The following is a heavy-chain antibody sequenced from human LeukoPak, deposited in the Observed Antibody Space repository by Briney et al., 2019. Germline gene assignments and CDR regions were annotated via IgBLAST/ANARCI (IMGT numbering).Heavy chain of an antibody. CDR3: AKDRQTTVTTCDY. CDR1: VFIFSDYV. CDR2: ITASGDRT. D-gene: IGHD4-17*01. J-gene: IGHJ4*02. V-gene: IGHV3-23*01. Sequence: GESLRLSCAASVFIFSDYVMIWVRQAPGKGLEWGSGITASGDRTYYADSVKGRFTMSRDISKNTVYLQMNSLRVDDTAVYYCAKDRQTTVTTCDYWGQGTLVTVSS.